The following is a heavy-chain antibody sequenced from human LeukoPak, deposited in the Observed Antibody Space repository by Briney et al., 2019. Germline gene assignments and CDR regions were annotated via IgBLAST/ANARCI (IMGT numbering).Heavy chain of an antibody. CDR3: ARASTTVPNLLDH. Sequence: AGGSLRLSCAASGFAFSTYWMHWVRQAPGKGLVWVARIKGDGSSTIYAASVKGRFTISRDNSKNTLYLQTSSLRAEDAAVYYCARASTTVPNLLDHWGRGTLVTVSS. CDR2: IKGDGSST. V-gene: IGHV3-74*01. D-gene: IGHD4-17*01. CDR1: GFAFSTYW. J-gene: IGHJ4*02.